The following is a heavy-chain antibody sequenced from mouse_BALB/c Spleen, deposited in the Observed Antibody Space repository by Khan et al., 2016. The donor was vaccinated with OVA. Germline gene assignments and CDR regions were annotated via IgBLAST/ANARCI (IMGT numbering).Heavy chain of an antibody. D-gene: IGHD2-13*01. CDR1: GFSLTNYG. CDR3: ARETAYYGDYEAMDY. V-gene: IGHV2-9*02. J-gene: IGHJ4*01. Sequence: QVRLQQSGPGLVAPSQSLSITCTVSGFSLTNYGVNWVRQPPGKGLEWLGIIWAGGSTNYNSALRSRVTIRKDNAKSQVFLKMNSLQTDDTAMYFCARETAYYGDYEAMDYWGQGTSVTVSP. CDR2: IWAGGST.